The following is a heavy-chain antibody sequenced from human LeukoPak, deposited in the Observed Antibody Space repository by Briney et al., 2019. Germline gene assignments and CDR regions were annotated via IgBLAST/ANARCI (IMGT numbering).Heavy chain of an antibody. CDR2: IYTSGST. V-gene: IGHV4-61*02. J-gene: IGHJ4*02. Sequence: PSETLSLTCTVSGGSISSGSYYWSWIRQPAGKGLEWIGRIYTSGSTNYNPSLKSRVTISVDKSKNQFSLKLSSVTAADTAVYYCARDRGGKGGGYFDYWGQGTLVAVSS. D-gene: IGHD4-23*01. CDR1: GGSISSGSYY. CDR3: ARDRGGKGGGYFDY.